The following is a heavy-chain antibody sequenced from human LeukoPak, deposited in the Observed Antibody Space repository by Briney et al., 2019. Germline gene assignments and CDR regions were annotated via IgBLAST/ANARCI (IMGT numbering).Heavy chain of an antibody. CDR2: TRTNGRRP. CDR1: GLTSNTYA. J-gene: IGHJ3*02. V-gene: IGHV3-23*01. CDR3: AKGRNGDNVAEAADI. Sequence: GSLRLSCAAAGLTSNTYAVNWDRQAPGKGLEWVSATRTNGRRPYYADSVKGRFTISRDNSKNTLYLQMNGLRGEDTAVYYCAKGRNGDNVAEAADIWGQGTMVTVSS. D-gene: IGHD4-17*01.